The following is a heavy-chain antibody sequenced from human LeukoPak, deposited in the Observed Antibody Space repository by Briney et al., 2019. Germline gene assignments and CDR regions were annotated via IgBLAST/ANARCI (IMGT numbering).Heavy chain of an antibody. J-gene: IGHJ3*02. CDR1: GFTFSDYY. V-gene: IGHV3-11*01. D-gene: IGHD3-9*01. CDR3: ARDYLEDYDILTGYAFDI. CDR2: ISSSGSTI. Sequence: GGSLRLSCAASGFTFSDYYMSWIRQAPGKGLEWVSYISSSGSTIYYADSVKGRFTISRDNAKNSLYLQMNSLRAEDTAVYYCARDYLEDYDILTGYAFDIWGQGTMVTVSS.